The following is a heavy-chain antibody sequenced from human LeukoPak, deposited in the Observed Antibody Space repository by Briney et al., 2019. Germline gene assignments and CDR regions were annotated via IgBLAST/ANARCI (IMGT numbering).Heavy chain of an antibody. V-gene: IGHV3-23*01. D-gene: IGHD2-15*01. Sequence: PGGSLSLSCAASGLTFSDYAMSWFRQAPGKGLEWVSGITSGFTPHYADSVKGRFPISRDNSKNTFHLQLNSLRAEDTAVYYCAKDYSDSRVADVFFEYWGQGTLVTVSS. CDR3: AKDYSDSRVADVFFEY. CDR2: ITSGFTP. J-gene: IGHJ4*02. CDR1: GLTFSDYA.